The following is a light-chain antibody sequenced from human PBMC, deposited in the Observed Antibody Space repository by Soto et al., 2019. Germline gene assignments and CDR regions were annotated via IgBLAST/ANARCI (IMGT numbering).Light chain of an antibody. CDR2: GAS. J-gene: IGKJ4*01. Sequence: IVLTQSPATLSLSPGERATLSCRARQTVSTYLSWYQHKPGQAPRLLIYGASNRATGIPARFSGSGSGTDFTLTISSLEPEDSAVYYCQQRYNWLTFGGGTKVEI. CDR1: QTVSTY. V-gene: IGKV3-11*01. CDR3: QQRYNWLT.